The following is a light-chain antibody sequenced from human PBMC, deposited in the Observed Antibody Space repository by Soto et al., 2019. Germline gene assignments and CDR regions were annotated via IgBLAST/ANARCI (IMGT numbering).Light chain of an antibody. V-gene: IGKV3-11*01. Sequence: IVLTQSPGRLSLSPGERATLTCRASQDITTYLALYQQKPGQAPRLFIYDTFNRASGAPARFSGSGSGTVFTLTITNVAPEDSAVYFCQQRSSWPLTFGGGTKVEIK. J-gene: IGKJ4*01. CDR2: DTF. CDR1: QDITTY. CDR3: QQRSSWPLT.